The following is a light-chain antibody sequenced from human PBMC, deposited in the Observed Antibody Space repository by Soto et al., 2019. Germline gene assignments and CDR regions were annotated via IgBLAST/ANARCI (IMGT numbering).Light chain of an antibody. J-gene: IGLJ2*01. CDR3: SSYTSTSTLA. CDR1: SSDVGGYNF. Sequence: QSALTQPPSVSGSPGQSITISCTGTSSDVGGYNFVSWYQQYPGKAPKLMIYDVSNRPSGVSNRFSGSKSGNTASLTISGLQAEDEDDYYCSSYTSTSTLAFGGGTKLTVL. CDR2: DVS. V-gene: IGLV2-14*01.